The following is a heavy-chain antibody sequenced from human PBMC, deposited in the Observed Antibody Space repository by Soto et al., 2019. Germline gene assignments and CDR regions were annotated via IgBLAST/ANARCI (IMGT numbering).Heavy chain of an antibody. CDR1: GGSISSYY. V-gene: IGHV4-59*12. Sequence: SETLSLTCTVSGGSISSYYWSWIRQPPGKGLEWIGYIYYSGNTYYNPSLRSRVAMSVDTSKNQFSLKLSSVTAADTAIYYCAREGRLAAAGRFDYWGQGTLVTVSS. D-gene: IGHD6-13*01. CDR3: AREGRLAAAGRFDY. J-gene: IGHJ4*02. CDR2: IYYSGNT.